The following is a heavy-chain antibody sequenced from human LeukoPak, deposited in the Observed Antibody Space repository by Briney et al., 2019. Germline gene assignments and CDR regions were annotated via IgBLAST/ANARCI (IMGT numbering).Heavy chain of an antibody. CDR3: ARSIYYYGSGGRAPPFHY. V-gene: IGHV4-59*08. D-gene: IGHD3-10*01. J-gene: IGHJ4*02. Sequence: SETLSLTCTVSGSSISSYYWSWIRQPPGKGLEWIGYIYYIESTNYNPSLKSRVTILVDTSKNQFPLKLRSVTAADTAVYCCARSIYYYGSGGRAPPFHYWGQGTLLTVSS. CDR2: IYYIEST. CDR1: GSSISSYY.